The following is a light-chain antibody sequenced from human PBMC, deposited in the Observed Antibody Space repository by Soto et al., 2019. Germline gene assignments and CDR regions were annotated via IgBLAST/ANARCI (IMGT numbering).Light chain of an antibody. CDR2: EVT. V-gene: IGLV2-14*01. CDR3: TSYTCSSADVI. Sequence: QSALTQPASVSGSPGQSITISCTGTSSDVGAYNYVSWYQHHPGKAPKLTMFEVTHRPSGVSNSFSGSKSGNTASLTISGLQAEDEADYYCTSYTCSSADVIFGGGTKLTVL. J-gene: IGLJ2*01. CDR1: SSDVGAYNY.